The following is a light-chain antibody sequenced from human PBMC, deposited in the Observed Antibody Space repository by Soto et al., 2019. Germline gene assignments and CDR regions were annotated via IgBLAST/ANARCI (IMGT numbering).Light chain of an antibody. CDR1: QNISSN. Sequence: EIVMTQSPATLSVSPGERATLSCRASQNISSNLAWYQQKPGQAPRLLIYTASTRAIGIPARFSGSGSGTEFTLPLSSLRSEDFAVNYCQQYNDWPPGTFGQGTKVEIK. V-gene: IGKV3-15*01. CDR3: QQYNDWPPGT. J-gene: IGKJ1*01. CDR2: TAS.